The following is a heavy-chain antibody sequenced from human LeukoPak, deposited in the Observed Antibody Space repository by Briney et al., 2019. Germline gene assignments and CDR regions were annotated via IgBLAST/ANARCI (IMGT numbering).Heavy chain of an antibody. D-gene: IGHD6-19*01. CDR2: ISSTGNTI. V-gene: IGHV3-48*03. CDR3: ARGRQWLVPFDY. J-gene: IGHJ4*02. Sequence: RGGSLTLSCAASGLTFTSYEMNWVRQARGKGLDWVSYISSTGNTIYYADCVKGRFTISRDNAKNSLYLQMNSLRADDTAVYYCARGRQWLVPFDYWGQGTLVTVSS. CDR1: GLTFTSYE.